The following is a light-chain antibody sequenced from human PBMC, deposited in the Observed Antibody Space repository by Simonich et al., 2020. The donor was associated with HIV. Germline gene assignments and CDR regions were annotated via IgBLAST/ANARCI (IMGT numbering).Light chain of an antibody. Sequence: QLVLTQSPSTSASLGASVNLTCTLSSGHSTYAIAWHQQQPEKGPRYLMTLTSDGSRIEGAGIPDRFSGSSSGAERYLTISSLQSEDEAGYYCQTWGAGIVLFAGGTKLTVL. CDR3: QTWGAGIVL. CDR2: LTSDGSR. J-gene: IGLJ2*01. V-gene: IGLV4-69*01. CDR1: SGHSTYA.